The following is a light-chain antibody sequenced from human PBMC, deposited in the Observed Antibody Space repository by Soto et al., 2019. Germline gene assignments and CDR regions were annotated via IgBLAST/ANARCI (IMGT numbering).Light chain of an antibody. CDR2: EVS. CDR1: SSDVGGYNY. J-gene: IGLJ2*01. Sequence: QSALTQPASXXXSXXXXXTISCTGTSSDVGGYNYVSWYQQHPGKAPKLMIYEVSNRPSGVSNRFSGSKSGNTASLTISGLQVEDEADYYCSSYTSSSTVVFGGGTKLTVL. V-gene: IGLV2-14*01. CDR3: SSYTSSSTVV.